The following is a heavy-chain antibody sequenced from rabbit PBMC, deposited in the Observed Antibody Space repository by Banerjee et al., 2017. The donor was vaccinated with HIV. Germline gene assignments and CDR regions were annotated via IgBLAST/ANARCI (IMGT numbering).Heavy chain of an antibody. CDR3: ARGWGAFGNL. V-gene: IGHV1S45*01. J-gene: IGHJ4*01. D-gene: IGHD4-1*01. CDR1: GFDLSSYYY. CDR2: IYATKGST. Sequence: QEQLEESGGGLVKPEGSLTLTCKASGFDLSSYYYMSWVRQAPGKGLEWIGIIYATKGSTDYASWVNGRFTISKTSSTTVTLQMTSLTAADTATYFCARGWGAFGNLWGPGTLVTVS.